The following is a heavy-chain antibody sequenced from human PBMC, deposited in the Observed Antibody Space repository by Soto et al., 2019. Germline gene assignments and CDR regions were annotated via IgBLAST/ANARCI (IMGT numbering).Heavy chain of an antibody. J-gene: IGHJ6*02. CDR2: INPNSGGT. Sequence: GASVKVSCKASGYTFTGYYMHWVRQAPGQGLEWMGWINPNSGGTNYAQKFQGWVTMTRDTSISTAYMELSRLRSDDTAVYYCAREECSGGSCYDGMDVWGRGTTVTVSS. D-gene: IGHD2-15*01. CDR1: GYTFTGYY. V-gene: IGHV1-2*04. CDR3: AREECSGGSCYDGMDV.